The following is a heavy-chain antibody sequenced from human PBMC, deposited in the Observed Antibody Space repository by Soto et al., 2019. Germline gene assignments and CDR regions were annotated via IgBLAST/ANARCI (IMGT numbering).Heavy chain of an antibody. V-gene: IGHV4-61*01. CDR2: IYYSDSI. CDR1: GASLTSGLYF. D-gene: IGHD2-21*02. J-gene: IGHJ5*02. CDR3: ARHPSDFWFDP. Sequence: SETLSLTCSVSGASLTSGLYFWVWIRQTPGKGLEWIGYIYYSDSINYNPSLKSRVIISVDTSKNQFSLSLNSVTAADTAVYYCARHPSDFWFDPWGQGTLVTVS.